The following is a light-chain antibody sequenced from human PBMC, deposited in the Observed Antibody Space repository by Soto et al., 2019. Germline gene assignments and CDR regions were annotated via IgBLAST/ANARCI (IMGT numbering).Light chain of an antibody. V-gene: IGLV4-69*01. J-gene: IGLJ2*01. CDR3: QTWGTGIQV. CDR1: SGHSSYA. Sequence: QLELTQSPSASASLGASVKLTCTLSSGHSSYAIAWHQQQPEKGPRYLMKLNSDGSHSKGDGIPDRFSGSSSGAERYFTISSLQSEDEADYYCQTWGTGIQVFGGGTKLTVL. CDR2: LNSDGSH.